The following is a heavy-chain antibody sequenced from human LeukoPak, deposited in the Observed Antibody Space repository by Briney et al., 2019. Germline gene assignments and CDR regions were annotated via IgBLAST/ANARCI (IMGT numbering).Heavy chain of an antibody. D-gene: IGHD3-22*01. J-gene: IGHJ4*02. Sequence: GASVKLSCRASGGTFSSYAISWVRQAPGQGLEWMGGIIPIFGTANYAQKFQGRVTITTDESTSTAYMERSSLRSEDTAVYYCARGSLQGLLDYFDYWGQGTLVTVSS. V-gene: IGHV1-69*05. CDR2: IIPIFGTA. CDR1: GGTFSSYA. CDR3: ARGSLQGLLDYFDY.